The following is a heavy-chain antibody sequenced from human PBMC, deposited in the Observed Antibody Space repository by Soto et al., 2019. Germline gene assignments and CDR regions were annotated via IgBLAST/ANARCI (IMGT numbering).Heavy chain of an antibody. CDR2: ISAYNANT. CDR3: ARDRLGATGDY. J-gene: IGHJ4*02. D-gene: IGHD1-26*01. Sequence: ASVKVSCKASGYTFTSYGISWVRQAPGQGLEWMGWISAYNANTNYAQKLQGRVAMTTDTSTSTSYMELRSLRSDDTAVYFCARDRLGATGDYWGQGTLVTVS. CDR1: GYTFTSYG. V-gene: IGHV1-18*01.